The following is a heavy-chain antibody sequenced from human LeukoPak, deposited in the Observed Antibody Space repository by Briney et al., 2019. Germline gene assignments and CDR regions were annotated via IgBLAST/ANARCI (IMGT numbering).Heavy chain of an antibody. J-gene: IGHJ5*02. Sequence: PSETLSLTCTVSGGSISSYYWSWIRQPAGKGLEWIGRIYTSGSTNYNPSLKSRVTMSVDTSKNQFSLKLSSVTAADTAVYYCARDYYYGSGSYWFDPWGQGTLVTVSS. CDR1: GGSISSYY. CDR2: IYTSGST. V-gene: IGHV4-4*07. D-gene: IGHD3-10*01. CDR3: ARDYYYGSGSYWFDP.